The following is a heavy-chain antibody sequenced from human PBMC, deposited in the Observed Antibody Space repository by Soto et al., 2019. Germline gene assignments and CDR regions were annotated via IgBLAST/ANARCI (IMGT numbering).Heavy chain of an antibody. Sequence: SETLSLTCTVSGGSISSYYWSWIRQPPGKGLEWIGYIYYSGSTNYNPSLKSRVTISVDTSKNQFSLKLSSVTAADTAVYYCARVYYYDSSGYFDYWGQGTLVTVSS. CDR3: ARVYYYDSSGYFDY. D-gene: IGHD3-22*01. CDR2: IYYSGST. CDR1: GGSISSYY. J-gene: IGHJ4*02. V-gene: IGHV4-59*01.